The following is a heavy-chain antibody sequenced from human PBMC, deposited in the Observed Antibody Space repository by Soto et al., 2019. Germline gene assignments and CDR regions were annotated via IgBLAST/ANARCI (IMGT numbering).Heavy chain of an antibody. V-gene: IGHV3-33*01. Sequence: PGGSLRLSCAASGFTFSSYGMHWVRQAPGKGLEWVAVIWYDGSNKYYADSVKGRFTISRDNSKNTLYLQMNSLRAEDTAVYYCARVDDSSGYYRVPFDYWGQGTLVTVSS. CDR2: IWYDGSNK. D-gene: IGHD3-22*01. J-gene: IGHJ4*02. CDR1: GFTFSSYG. CDR3: ARVDDSSGYYRVPFDY.